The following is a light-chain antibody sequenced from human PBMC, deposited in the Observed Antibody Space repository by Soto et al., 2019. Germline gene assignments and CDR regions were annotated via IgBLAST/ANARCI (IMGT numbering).Light chain of an antibody. V-gene: IGKV1D-12*01. J-gene: IGKJ4*01. Sequence: DIQMTQSPSSVSASVGDRVTISCRASQTVNRWLAWYQQKPGRAPKRLSYTASTLQSGVPSRFSVSGSRTDFTLTISTLQPEDFATYYCQQANTLPLTVGVGTKVEIK. CDR1: QTVNRW. CDR3: QQANTLPLT. CDR2: TAS.